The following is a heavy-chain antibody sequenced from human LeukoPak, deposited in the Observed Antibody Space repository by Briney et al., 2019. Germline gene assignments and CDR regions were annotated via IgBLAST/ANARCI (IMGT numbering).Heavy chain of an antibody. CDR2: IYYSGST. D-gene: IGHD3-10*01. J-gene: IGHJ4*02. Sequence: SETLSLTCTVSGGSISSYYWSWIRQPPGKGLEWIGYIYYSGSTNYNPSLKSRVTISADTSKNQFSLKLSSVTAADTAVYYCARTRFWGYYFDYWGQGTLVTVSS. V-gene: IGHV4-59*01. CDR1: GGSISSYY. CDR3: ARTRFWGYYFDY.